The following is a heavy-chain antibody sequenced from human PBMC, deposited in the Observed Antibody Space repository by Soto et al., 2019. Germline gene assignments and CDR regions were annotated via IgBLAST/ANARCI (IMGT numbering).Heavy chain of an antibody. V-gene: IGHV1-2*02. CDR1: GYTFTGYY. CDR2: INPNNGGT. CDR3: ARGRNFYGSGEVDY. Sequence: VSVKVSCKASGYTFTGYYMHWVRQAPGQGLEWMGWINPNNGGTNYAQKFQGRVTMTRDTSISTAYMEVSRLRSDDTAVYYCARGRNFYGSGEVDYWGQGTLVTVSS. J-gene: IGHJ4*02. D-gene: IGHD3-10*01.